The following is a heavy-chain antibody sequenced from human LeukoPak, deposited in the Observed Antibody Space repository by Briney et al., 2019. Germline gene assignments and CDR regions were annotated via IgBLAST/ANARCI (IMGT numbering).Heavy chain of an antibody. V-gene: IGHV3-33*06. CDR2: IWYDGSYK. CDR1: GFTFSNYG. D-gene: IGHD6-13*01. J-gene: IGHJ4*02. CDR3: AKVVQYTASTGTGLDY. Sequence: GGSLRLSCAASGFTFSNYGMHWVRQAPGKGLDWVAVIWYDGSYKYYADSVKGRFTISRDHSKNTLYLQMNSLRAEDTAVYYCAKVVQYTASTGTGLDYWGQGTLVTVSS.